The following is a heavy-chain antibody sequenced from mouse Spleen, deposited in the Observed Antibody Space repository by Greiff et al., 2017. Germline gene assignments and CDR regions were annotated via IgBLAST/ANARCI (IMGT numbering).Heavy chain of an antibody. Sequence: QVQLQQSGAELVRPGSSVKLSCKASGYTFTSYWMHWVKQRPIQGLEWIGNIDPSDSETHYNQKFKDKATLTVDKSSSTAYMQLSSLTSEDSAVYYCAALGVRLGVDYAMDYWGQGTSVTVSS. CDR1: GYTFTSYW. J-gene: IGHJ4*01. CDR3: AALGVRLGVDYAMDY. V-gene: IGHV1-52*01. D-gene: IGHD2-14*01. CDR2: IDPSDSET.